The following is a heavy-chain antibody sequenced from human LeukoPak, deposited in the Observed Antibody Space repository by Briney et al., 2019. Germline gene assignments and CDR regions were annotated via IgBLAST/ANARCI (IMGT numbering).Heavy chain of an antibody. V-gene: IGHV4-59*01. J-gene: IGHJ6*01. D-gene: IGHD3-3*01. CDR1: GGSISGNY. CDR3: ARASYYYFSPYDMDV. CDR2: VYKSGRT. Sequence: SETLTLTCTVSGGSISGNYWSWIRQPPGKGLEWIGYVYKSGRTNYNPSRKSRATISGDTSKNQFSLNLSSVTAADTAVYYCARASYYYFSPYDMDVWGQVTTVTVSS.